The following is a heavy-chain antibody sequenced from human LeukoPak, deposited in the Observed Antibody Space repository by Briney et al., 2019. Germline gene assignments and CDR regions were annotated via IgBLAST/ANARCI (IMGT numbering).Heavy chain of an antibody. V-gene: IGHV1-8*03. D-gene: IGHD3-3*01. CDR3: SSSGVEEWQGLHF. CDR2: MNPNSGNT. CDR1: GYTFTSYD. Sequence: ASVKVSCKASGYTFTSYDINWVRQATGQGLEWMGWMNPNSGNTGYAQKFQGRVTITRNTSISTAYMELSSLRSEDTAVYYCSSSGVEEWQGLHFWGQGTLVTVSS. J-gene: IGHJ4*02.